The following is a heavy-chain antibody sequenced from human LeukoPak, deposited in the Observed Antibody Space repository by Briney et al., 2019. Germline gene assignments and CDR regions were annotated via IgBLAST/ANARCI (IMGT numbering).Heavy chain of an antibody. CDR3: AKWGDYDILTGYYDSDY. Sequence: PGGSLTLSCPASGFIFSKYAMSWVRQAPGKGLDWVSAIGGREGGTYYADCVKGRFTISRHAPKNTLYLQMNTLSVEDKAVSYGAKWGDYDILTGYYDSDYWGHGTLVTVSS. J-gene: IGHJ4*01. V-gene: IGHV3-23*01. CDR2: IGGREGGT. D-gene: IGHD3-9*01. CDR1: GFIFSKYA.